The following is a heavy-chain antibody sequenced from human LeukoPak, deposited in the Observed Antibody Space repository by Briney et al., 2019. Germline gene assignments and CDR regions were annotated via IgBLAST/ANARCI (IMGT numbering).Heavy chain of an antibody. D-gene: IGHD1-26*01. CDR2: ISAYNGNT. Sequence: ASVKIACKVSGYTFTSYGISWERHAPKQGLEWMGWISAYNGNTSYAQKLRGRVTMTTDPSTSTASMELRSPRSDDTAVYYRPRVRVVGATVGWFDPWGQGTLVTVSS. J-gene: IGHJ5*02. CDR1: GYTFTSYG. V-gene: IGHV1-18*01. CDR3: PRVRVVGATVGWFDP.